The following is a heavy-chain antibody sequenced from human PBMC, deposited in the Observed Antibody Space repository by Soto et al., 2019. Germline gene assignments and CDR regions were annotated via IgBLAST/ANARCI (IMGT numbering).Heavy chain of an antibody. V-gene: IGHV3-30-3*01. CDR2: ISYDGSNK. J-gene: IGHJ4*02. D-gene: IGHD2-2*01. Sequence: QVQLVESGGGVVQPGRSLRLFCAASGFTFSSYAMHWVRQAPGKGLEWVAVISYDGSNKYYADSVKGRFTISRDNSKNTLYLQMNSLRAEDTAVYYCARARLDTPALDYWGQGTLVTVSS. CDR3: ARARLDTPALDY. CDR1: GFTFSSYA.